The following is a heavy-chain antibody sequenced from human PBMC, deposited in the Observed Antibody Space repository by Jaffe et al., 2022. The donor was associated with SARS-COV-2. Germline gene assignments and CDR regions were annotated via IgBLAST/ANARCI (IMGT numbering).Heavy chain of an antibody. J-gene: IGHJ5*02. CDR3: ARERFHFHYWFDP. Sequence: QVQLVESGGGLVKPGGSLRLSCAASGFLFRDYHMSWIRQAPGKGLEWVSYISSGGGLIHYADSVKGRFTVSRDNAKNSLFLQMNSLRAEDSAVYYCARERFHFHYWFDPWGQGTLVTVSS. D-gene: IGHD2-21*01. CDR1: GFLFRDYH. V-gene: IGHV3-11*01. CDR2: ISSGGGLI.